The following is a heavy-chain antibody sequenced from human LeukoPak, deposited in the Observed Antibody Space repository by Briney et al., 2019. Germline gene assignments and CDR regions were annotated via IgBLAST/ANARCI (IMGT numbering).Heavy chain of an antibody. J-gene: IGHJ3*02. CDR2: IYYNGTT. CDR1: GGSISNYY. Sequence: SETLSLTCTVSGGSISNYYWSWIRQPPGEGLEWIGYIYYNGTTKYNPSLKSRVTTSVDTSKNQFSLRLSSVTAADTAMYYCARDLGYSGSYGAFDIWGQGTMVTVSS. V-gene: IGHV4-59*01. CDR3: ARDLGYSGSYGAFDI. D-gene: IGHD1-26*01.